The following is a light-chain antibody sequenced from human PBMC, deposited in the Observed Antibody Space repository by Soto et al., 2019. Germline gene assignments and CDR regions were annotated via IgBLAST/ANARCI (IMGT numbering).Light chain of an antibody. V-gene: IGKV3-20*01. CDR1: QSVSSTY. CDR2: GAS. CDR3: QQYGSSPFT. J-gene: IGKJ3*01. Sequence: EIVLTQSPGTLSLSPGERATLSCRASQSVSSTYLVWYQQKPGQAPRLLIYGASSRATGILDRFSGSGSGTDFTLTINRLEPEDFAVYYCQQYGSSPFTFGPGTKVD.